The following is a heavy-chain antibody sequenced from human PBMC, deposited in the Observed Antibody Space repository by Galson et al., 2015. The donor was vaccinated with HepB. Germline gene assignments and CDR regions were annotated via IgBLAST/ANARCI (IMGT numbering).Heavy chain of an antibody. CDR1: GGTLSSYA. Sequence: SVKVSCKASGGTLSSYAISWVRQAPGQGLEWMGGIIPIFGTANYAQKFQGRVTITADESTSTAYMELSSLRSEDSAVYYCARAGVVQQQLLGSHNWFDPWRQGTLVSVSS. CDR3: ARAGVVQQQLLGSHNWFDP. CDR2: IIPIFGTA. V-gene: IGHV1-69*13. J-gene: IGHJ5*02. D-gene: IGHD6-13*01.